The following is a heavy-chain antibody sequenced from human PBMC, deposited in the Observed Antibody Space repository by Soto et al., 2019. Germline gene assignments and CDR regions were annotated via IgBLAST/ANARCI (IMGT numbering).Heavy chain of an antibody. CDR1: GFTFSNAW. J-gene: IGHJ4*02. CDR3: FYYDFWSGYYGFGY. CDR2: IKSKTDGGTT. D-gene: IGHD3-3*01. Sequence: EVQLVESGGGLVKPGGSVRLSCAASGFTFSNAWMNWVRQAPGKGLEWVGRIKSKTDGGTTDYAAPVKGRFTISRDDSKNTLYLQMNSLKTEDTAVYFCFYYDFWSGYYGFGYWGQGTLVTVSS. V-gene: IGHV3-15*07.